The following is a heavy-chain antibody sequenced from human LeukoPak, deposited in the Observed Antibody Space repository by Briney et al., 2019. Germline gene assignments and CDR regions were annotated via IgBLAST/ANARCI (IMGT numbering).Heavy chain of an antibody. CDR1: GGSISSGGYY. J-gene: IGHJ4*02. CDR3: ARTSYDFWSGYYAY. D-gene: IGHD3-3*01. V-gene: IGHV4-31*03. Sequence: PSETLSLTCTVSGGSISSGGYYWSWIRQHPGKGLEWIGYIYYSGSTYYNPSLKSRVTISVDTPKNQFSLKLSSVTAADTAVYYCARTSYDFWSGYYAYWGQGTLVTVSS. CDR2: IYYSGST.